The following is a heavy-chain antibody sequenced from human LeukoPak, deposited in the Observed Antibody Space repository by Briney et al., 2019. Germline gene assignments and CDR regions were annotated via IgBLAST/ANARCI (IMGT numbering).Heavy chain of an antibody. V-gene: IGHV4-34*01. CDR1: GGSFSGYY. J-gene: IGHJ4*02. CDR2: INHSGST. D-gene: IGHD3-10*01. CDR3: ARRGFSRGYFDY. Sequence: PSETLSLTCAVYGGSFSGYYWSWIRQPPGKGLEWIGEINHSGSTNYNPSLKSRVTISVDTSKNQFSLKLSSVTAADTAVYYCARRGFSRGYFDYWGQGTLVTVSS.